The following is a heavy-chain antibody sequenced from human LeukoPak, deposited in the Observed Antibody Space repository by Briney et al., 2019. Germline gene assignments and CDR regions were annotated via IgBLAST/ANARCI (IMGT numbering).Heavy chain of an antibody. J-gene: IGHJ4*02. CDR1: GDSISSGDYY. D-gene: IGHD3-10*01. CDR3: ARDLFGSGSYYNAGY. CDR2: ISSSGST. Sequence: PSETLSLTCTVSGDSISSGDYYWSWIRQPAGKGLEWIGRISSSGSTNYNPSLKSRVTISVDTSKNQFSLKLSSVTAADTAVYYCARDLFGSGSYYNAGYWGQGTLVTVSS. V-gene: IGHV4-61*02.